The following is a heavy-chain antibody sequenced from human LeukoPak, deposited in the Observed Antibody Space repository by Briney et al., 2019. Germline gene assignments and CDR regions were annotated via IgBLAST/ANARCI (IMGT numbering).Heavy chain of an antibody. J-gene: IGHJ4*02. CDR1: GFTFSSYV. CDR2: INPNSGGT. Sequence: GGSLRLSCAASGFTFSSYVMHWVRQAPGQGLEWMGWINPNSGGTNYAQKFQGRVTMTRDTSISTAYMELSRLRSDDTAVYYCASSQYSGSHFDYWGQGTLVTVSS. V-gene: IGHV1-2*02. CDR3: ASSQYSGSHFDY. D-gene: IGHD1-26*01.